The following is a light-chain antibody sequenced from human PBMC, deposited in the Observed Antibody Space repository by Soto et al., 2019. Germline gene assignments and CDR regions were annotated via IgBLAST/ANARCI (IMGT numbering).Light chain of an antibody. V-gene: IGKV3-20*01. J-gene: IGKJ1*01. Sequence: IVLTQSPGTLSLSPGERATLSCRASQSVSSSYLAWYQQKPGQAPRLLIYGASSRATGIPDRFSGSGSGTDFTLTISRLEPEDFAVYYCQQYVSSPRTFGQGTKVDIK. CDR2: GAS. CDR3: QQYVSSPRT. CDR1: QSVSSSY.